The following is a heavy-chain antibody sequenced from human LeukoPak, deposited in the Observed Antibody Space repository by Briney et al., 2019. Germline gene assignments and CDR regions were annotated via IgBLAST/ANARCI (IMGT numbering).Heavy chain of an antibody. CDR1: GFTLDDYA. CDR2: ISWNSGSI. V-gene: IGHV3-9*01. CDR3: AKDRVDGSGSQFDS. J-gene: IGHJ4*02. D-gene: IGHD3-10*01. Sequence: PGRSLRLSCAASGFTLDDYAMHWVRQGPGKGLEWVSGISWNSGSIGYADSVKGRFTISRDNAMDTLYLQMNSLRADDTAVYYCAKDRVDGSGSQFDSWGQGSLVIVSS.